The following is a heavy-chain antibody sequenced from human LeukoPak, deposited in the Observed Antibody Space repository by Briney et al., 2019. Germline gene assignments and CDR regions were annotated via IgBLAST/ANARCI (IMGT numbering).Heavy chain of an antibody. V-gene: IGHV3-53*01. D-gene: IGHD3-22*01. CDR2: IYAGGST. J-gene: IGHJ6*02. CDR1: GFTVSNNY. Sequence: PGGSLRLSCAASGFTVSNNYMNWVRQAPGKGLEWVSVIYAGGSTFYADSVKGRFTISRDNSKNTLYLQMNSLRAEDTAVYYCARVLLPLYGMDVWGQGTTVTVSS. CDR3: ARVLLPLYGMDV.